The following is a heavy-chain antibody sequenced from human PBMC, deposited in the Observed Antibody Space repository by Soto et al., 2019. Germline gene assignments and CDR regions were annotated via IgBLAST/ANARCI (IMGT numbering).Heavy chain of an antibody. CDR1: GGTFSSYA. J-gene: IGHJ5*02. V-gene: IGHV1-69*13. CDR3: ATDIRYCSGGSCLGP. CDR2: IIPIFGTA. D-gene: IGHD2-15*01. Sequence: SVKVSCKASGGTFSSYAISWVRQAPGQGLEWMGGIIPIFGTANYAQKFQGRVTITADESTSTAYMELSSLRSEDTAVYYCATDIRYCSGGSCLGPWGQGTLVTVSS.